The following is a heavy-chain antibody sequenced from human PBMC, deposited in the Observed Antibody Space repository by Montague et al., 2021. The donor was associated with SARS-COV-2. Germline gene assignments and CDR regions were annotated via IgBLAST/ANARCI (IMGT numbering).Heavy chain of an antibody. V-gene: IGHV3-20*04. J-gene: IGHJ4*02. CDR3: ARDHAYSTGSIDY. Sequence: SLRLSCAASGFTFDDYGMSWVRQAPGKGLEWVSNIYWNGGTTSYADSVKGRFTISRDNAKNSPYLQMNSLRAEDTALYYCARDHAYSTGSIDYWGQGTLVTVSS. CDR2: IYWNGGTT. D-gene: IGHD6-19*01. CDR1: GFTFDDYG.